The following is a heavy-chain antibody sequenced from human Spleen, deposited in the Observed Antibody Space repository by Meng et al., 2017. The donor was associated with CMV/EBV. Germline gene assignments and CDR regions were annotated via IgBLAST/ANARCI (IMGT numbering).Heavy chain of an antibody. Sequence: SVKVSCKASGGSFSSYAFSWVRQAPGQGLEWMGVIFPILGVANYAQKFQGRVTITADKPTTTAYMELRSLRSDDTAVYYCAMFDKIVYFDPWGQGTLVTVSS. CDR2: IFPILGVA. CDR1: GGSFSSYA. D-gene: IGHD3-10*02. J-gene: IGHJ5*02. CDR3: AMFDKIVYFDP. V-gene: IGHV1-69*10.